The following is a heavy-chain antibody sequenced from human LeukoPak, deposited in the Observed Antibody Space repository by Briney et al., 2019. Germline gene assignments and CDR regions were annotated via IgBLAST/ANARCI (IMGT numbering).Heavy chain of an antibody. J-gene: IGHJ4*02. Sequence: GGSLRLSCAASGFSFSSYSTNWVRQAPGKGLDWVSYISSDSSIMHHADAVKGRFAISRDNAKNALYLQMNSLRAEDTAVYYCARKSSSSGYPFDYWGQGTLVTVSS. V-gene: IGHV3-48*01. CDR2: ISSDSSIM. CDR1: GFSFSSYS. D-gene: IGHD3-22*01. CDR3: ARKSSSSGYPFDY.